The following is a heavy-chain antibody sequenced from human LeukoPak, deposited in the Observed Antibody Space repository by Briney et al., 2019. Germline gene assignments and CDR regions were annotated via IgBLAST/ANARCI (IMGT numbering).Heavy chain of an antibody. CDR2: IYPGDSDT. J-gene: IGHJ5*02. D-gene: IGHD2-15*01. CDR3: ARLGALYCSGGSCYRNNWFDP. CDR1: GYSFTSYW. Sequence: RSGESLKISCKGSGYSFTSYWIGWVRQMPGKGLEWMGIIYPGDSDTRYSPSFQGQVTISADKSISTAYLQWSSLKASDTAMYYCARLGALYCSGGSCYRNNWFDPWGQGTLVTVSS. V-gene: IGHV5-51*01.